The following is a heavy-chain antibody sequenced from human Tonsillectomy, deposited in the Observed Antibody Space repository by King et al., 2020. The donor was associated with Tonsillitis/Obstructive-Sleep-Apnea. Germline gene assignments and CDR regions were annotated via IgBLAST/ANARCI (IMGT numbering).Heavy chain of an antibody. V-gene: IGHV3-30*01. J-gene: IGHJ4*02. D-gene: IGHD6-6*01. CDR1: GFTFSSYA. Sequence: VQLVESVGGVVQPGRSLRLSCAASGFTFSSYAMHWVRQAPGKGLEWVTVIAYDGSDEYYADSVKGRFTISRDNSKNTLYLQMNSLRAEDTAVYHCARGIAARPMVPNYWGQGTLVTVSS. CDR3: ARGIAARPMVPNY. CDR2: IAYDGSDE.